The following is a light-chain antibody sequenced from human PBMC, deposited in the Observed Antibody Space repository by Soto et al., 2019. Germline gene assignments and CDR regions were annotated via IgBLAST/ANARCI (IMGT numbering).Light chain of an antibody. V-gene: IGKV3-20*01. CDR1: QSVRSNY. J-gene: IGKJ4*01. CDR3: QQYGSSLLT. Sequence: EIVLTQSPGTLSLSPGERATRSCRASQSVRSNYLAWYQQKPGLVPRLLIYGASSRATGIPDRFSGSGSGTDFTLTISRLEPEDFAVYHCQQYGSSLLTFGGGTKVEIK. CDR2: GAS.